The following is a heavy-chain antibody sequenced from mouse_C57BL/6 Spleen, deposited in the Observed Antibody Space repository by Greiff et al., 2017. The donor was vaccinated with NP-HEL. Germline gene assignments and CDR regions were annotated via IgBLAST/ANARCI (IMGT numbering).Heavy chain of an antibody. V-gene: IGHV1-82*01. CDR1: GYAFSSSW. D-gene: IGHD2-3*01. Sequence: VQLKQSGPELVKPGASVKISCKASGYAFSSSWMNWVKQRPGKGLEWIGRIYPGDGDTNYNGKFKGKATLTADKSSSTAYMQLSSLTSEDSAVYFCARRPYDGSYYYAMDYWGQGTSVTVSS. CDR2: IYPGDGDT. CDR3: ARRPYDGSYYYAMDY. J-gene: IGHJ4*01.